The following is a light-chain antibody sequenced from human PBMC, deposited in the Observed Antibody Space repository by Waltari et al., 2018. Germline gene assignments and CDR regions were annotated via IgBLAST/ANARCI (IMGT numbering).Light chain of an antibody. Sequence: DVVMTQSPLSLPVTPGQPASISCRSSQSLVHSDGNTYLNWFRQRPGQSPRRLIYKVSNRDSGVPDRCSGSGSGTDFTLTINRVEAEDVGLYYCMQGTHWPYTFGQGTKLEIK. CDR1: QSLVHSDGNTY. CDR2: KVS. V-gene: IGKV2-30*02. J-gene: IGKJ2*01. CDR3: MQGTHWPYT.